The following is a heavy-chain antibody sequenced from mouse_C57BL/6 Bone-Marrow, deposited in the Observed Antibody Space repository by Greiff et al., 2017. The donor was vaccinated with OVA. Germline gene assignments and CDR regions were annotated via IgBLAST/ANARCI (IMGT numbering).Heavy chain of an antibody. V-gene: IGHV1-54*01. CDR2: INPGSGGT. Sequence: QVQLQQSGAELVRPGTSVKVSCKASGYAFTNYLIEWVKQRPGQGLEWIGVINPGSGGTNYNEKFKGKATLTADKSSSTAYMQLSSLTSEDSAVYFGARPPYYYGSSYEAMDYWGKGTSVTVSS. J-gene: IGHJ4*01. D-gene: IGHD1-1*01. CDR3: ARPPYYYGSSYEAMDY. CDR1: GYAFTNYL.